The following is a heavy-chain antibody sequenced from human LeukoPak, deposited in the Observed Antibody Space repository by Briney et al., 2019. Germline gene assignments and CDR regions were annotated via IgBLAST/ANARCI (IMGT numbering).Heavy chain of an antibody. Sequence: SVNVSCKASGGSFSSYAISWVRQAPGQGLEWMGGIIPIFGTANYAQKFQGRVTITTDESTSTAYMELSSLRSEDTAVYYCAREVPHIAAAAAPFDYWGQGTLVTVSS. V-gene: IGHV1-69*05. CDR1: GGSFSSYA. CDR3: AREVPHIAAAAAPFDY. CDR2: IIPIFGTA. J-gene: IGHJ4*02. D-gene: IGHD6-13*01.